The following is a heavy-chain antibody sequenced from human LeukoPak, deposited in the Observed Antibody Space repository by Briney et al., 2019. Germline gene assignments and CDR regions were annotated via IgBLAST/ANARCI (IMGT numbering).Heavy chain of an antibody. CDR3: ARVTRRDGSLYFDY. Sequence: SETLSLTCTVSGGSISSGDYYWSWIRQPPGKGLEWIGCIYYSGSTYYNPSLKSRVTISVDTSKNQFSPKLSSVTAADTAVYYCARVTRRDGSLYFDYWGQGTLVTVSS. D-gene: IGHD5-24*01. CDR1: GGSISSGDYY. V-gene: IGHV4-30-4*08. CDR2: IYYSGST. J-gene: IGHJ4*02.